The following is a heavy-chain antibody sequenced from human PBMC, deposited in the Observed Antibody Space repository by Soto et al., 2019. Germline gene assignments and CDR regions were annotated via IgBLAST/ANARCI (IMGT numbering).Heavy chain of an antibody. CDR2: ISSSGSTI. J-gene: IGHJ5*02. Sequence: VGSLRLSCAASGFTFSSYEMNWVRQAPGKGLEWVSYISSSGSTIYYADSVKGRFTISRDNAKNSLYLQMNSLRAEDTAVYYCARQVLSGFDPWGQGTLVTV. CDR1: GFTFSSYE. CDR3: ARQVLSGFDP. V-gene: IGHV3-48*03.